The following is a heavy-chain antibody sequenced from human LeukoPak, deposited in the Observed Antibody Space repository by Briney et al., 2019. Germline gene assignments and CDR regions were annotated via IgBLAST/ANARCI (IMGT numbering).Heavy chain of an antibody. CDR2: INHSGST. D-gene: IGHD3-3*01. CDR1: GGSFRGYY. J-gene: IGHJ4*02. Sequence: SDTLSLTCAVYGGSFRGYYWSWMRQPPGKGLEWIGEINHSGSTNYNPSLKSRVTISVDTSKNQFSLKLSSVTAADTAVYYCARGDFIPSPTLKDDLWGQGTLVTVSS. CDR3: ARGDFIPSPTLKDDL. V-gene: IGHV4-34*01.